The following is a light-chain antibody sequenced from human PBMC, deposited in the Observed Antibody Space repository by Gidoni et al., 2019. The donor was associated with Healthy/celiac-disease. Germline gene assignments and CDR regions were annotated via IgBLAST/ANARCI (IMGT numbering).Light chain of an antibody. CDR3: QQSYSTPDT. CDR2: AAS. V-gene: IGKV1-39*01. Sequence: DIQMTQSPSSLSASVGDRVTITCRASQSISSYLNWYQQKPGKAPKLLIYAASSLQSGVPSRFSGSGSGTDFTITISSLQPEDFATYYCQQSYSTPDTCGQGTKVEIK. CDR1: QSISSY. J-gene: IGKJ1*01.